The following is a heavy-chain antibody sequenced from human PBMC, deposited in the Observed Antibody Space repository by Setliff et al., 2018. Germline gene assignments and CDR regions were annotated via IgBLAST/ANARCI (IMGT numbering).Heavy chain of an antibody. CDR2: ISGGDTNT. CDR1: GFPFNNYA. D-gene: IGHD4-17*01. Sequence: VGSLRLSCAASGFPFNNYALSWVRQAPGKGLEWVSAISGGDTNTYYADSVKGRFTISRDNSKNKLYLQMNSLRAEDTALYYCAKADMTTVTKGYNWFDPWGQGTLVTSPQ. V-gene: IGHV3-23*01. CDR3: AKADMTTVTKGYNWFDP. J-gene: IGHJ5*02.